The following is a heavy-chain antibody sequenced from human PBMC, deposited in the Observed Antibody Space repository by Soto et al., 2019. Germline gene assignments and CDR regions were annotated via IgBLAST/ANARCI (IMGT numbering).Heavy chain of an antibody. CDR1: GYTFTSYG. Sequence: ASVKVSCKASGYTFTSYGITWVRQAPGQGLEWMGWISAYTGDTNYAQKLQGRVTMTTDTSTSTAYMELRSLRSGDTAVYYCARDMSYYDGSGCVEYWGQGTPVTVSS. J-gene: IGHJ4*02. CDR2: ISAYTGDT. CDR3: ARDMSYYDGSGCVEY. D-gene: IGHD3-22*01. V-gene: IGHV1-18*01.